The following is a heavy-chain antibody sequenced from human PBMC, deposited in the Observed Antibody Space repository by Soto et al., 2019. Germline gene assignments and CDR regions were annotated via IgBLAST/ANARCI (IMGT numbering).Heavy chain of an antibody. CDR3: ARRRDGYNYGAFDI. CDR1: GVNFANFI. J-gene: IGHJ3*02. D-gene: IGHD5-12*01. CDR2: IWTESSRR. V-gene: IGHV3-9*01. Sequence: GGSLRLSCAATGVNFANFIMHSVRQATGKILEYVSGIWTESSRRAYAGSVKGRFIISRDNAKNALYLQMNSLRTDDTAFYYCARRRDGYNYGAFDIWGQGTMVTVS.